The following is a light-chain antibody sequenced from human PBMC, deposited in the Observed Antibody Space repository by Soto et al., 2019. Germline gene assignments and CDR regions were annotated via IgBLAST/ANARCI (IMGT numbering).Light chain of an antibody. J-gene: IGKJ1*01. V-gene: IGKV3-20*01. CDR1: QSVTNDF. CDR3: QQYGSAPGT. CDR2: GSS. Sequence: EIDLTQSPCTLSLSPGERASLSCRASQSVTNDFLAWYQQKPGQAPRLLVYGSSRRAIGIPGRFSGSGSGTDFTLTISRLEPEDSAMYYCQQYGSAPGTFGQGTKVEI.